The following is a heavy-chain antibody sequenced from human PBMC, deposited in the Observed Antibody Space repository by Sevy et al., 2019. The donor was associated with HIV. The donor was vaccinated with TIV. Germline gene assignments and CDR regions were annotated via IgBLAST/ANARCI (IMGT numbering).Heavy chain of an antibody. Sequence: GGSPRLSCVASGFTFSKYSMSWVRQTPGKGLEWVSTLSFACGRINYADSVKGRFTMSRDDSRNTFYLQMDSLRAEDMAIYYCAREGCSKPHDYWGQGTLVTVSS. CDR1: GFTFSKYS. J-gene: IGHJ4*02. D-gene: IGHD2-2*01. V-gene: IGHV3-23*01. CDR2: LSFACGRI. CDR3: AREGCSKPHDY.